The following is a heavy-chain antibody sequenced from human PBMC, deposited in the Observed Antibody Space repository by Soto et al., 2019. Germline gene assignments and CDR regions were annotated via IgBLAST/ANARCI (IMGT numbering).Heavy chain of an antibody. CDR2: MNPNSGNT. J-gene: IGHJ4*02. D-gene: IGHD1-1*01. CDR1: GYTFTTYD. CDR3: ARGRRDWNDPSDY. Sequence: QVQLAQSGAEVKKPGASVKVSCKASGYTFTTYDINWVRQATGQGLEWMGWMNPNSGNTGYAQKFQGGVTMTRNTSISTAYMELSSLRSEDTAVYYCARGRRDWNDPSDYWGQGTLVTVSS. V-gene: IGHV1-8*01.